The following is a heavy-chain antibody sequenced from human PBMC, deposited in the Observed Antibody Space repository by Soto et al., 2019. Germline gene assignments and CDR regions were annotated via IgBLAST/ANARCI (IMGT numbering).Heavy chain of an antibody. V-gene: IGHV4-34*01. Sequence: TSETLSLTCAVYGGSFSGYYWSWIRQPPGKGLEWIGEINHSGSTNYNPSLKSRVTISVDTSKNQFSLKLSSVTAADTAVYYCARGGNDYIWGSYRTLFDYWGQGTLVTVSS. D-gene: IGHD3-16*02. J-gene: IGHJ4*02. CDR2: INHSGST. CDR1: GGSFSGYY. CDR3: ARGGNDYIWGSYRTLFDY.